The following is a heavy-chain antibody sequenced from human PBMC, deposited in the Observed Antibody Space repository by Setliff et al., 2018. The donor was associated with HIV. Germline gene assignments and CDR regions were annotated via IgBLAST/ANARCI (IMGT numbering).Heavy chain of an antibody. J-gene: IGHJ6*03. CDR1: GGSLTNFW. V-gene: IGHV4-4*08. CDR2: IVDSGST. D-gene: IGHD3-3*01. Sequence: PSETLSLTCTLYGGSLTNFWWTWIRQSPGKGLEWIGEIVDSGSTFYNPSLKSRVTISVDTSKNQFSLKLSSVTAADTAVYYCARGLTIFGVATPGIYSFMDVWGKGTTVTVS. CDR3: ARGLTIFGVATPGIYSFMDV.